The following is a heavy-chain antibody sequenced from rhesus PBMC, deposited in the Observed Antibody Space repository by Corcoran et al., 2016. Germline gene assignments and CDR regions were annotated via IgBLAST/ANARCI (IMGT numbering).Heavy chain of an antibody. CDR2: IDGGSGST. CDR1: GGSISDYYY. D-gene: IGHD3-9*01. Sequence: QVQLQESGPGLVKPSETLSLPCAVYGGSISDYYYWSWIRQPPGKGLEWIGQIDGGSGSTYYNPSLKSRVTVSKDTSKNQFSLKLSSVTAADTAVYYCASLIRVRERFDVWGPGVLVTVSS. J-gene: IGHJ5-1*01. V-gene: IGHV4-143*01. CDR3: ASLIRVRERFDV.